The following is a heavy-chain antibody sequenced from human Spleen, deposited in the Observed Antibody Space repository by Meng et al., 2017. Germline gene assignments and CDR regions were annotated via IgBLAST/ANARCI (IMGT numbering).Heavy chain of an antibody. CDR1: GGSFSSYNW. D-gene: IGHD6-6*01. CDR3: AKVAGIGARSWFDP. CDR2: IYYTGST. J-gene: IGHJ5*02. V-gene: IGHV4-4*02. Sequence: QGKLEESGPELWKLSGPLSFPCTASGGSFSSYNWEYWVRHPPGKGLEWIGEIYYTGSTNYTPSLKSRLTISVDKSKNQFSLKLSSVTAADTAVYYCAKVAGIGARSWFDPWGQGILVTVSS.